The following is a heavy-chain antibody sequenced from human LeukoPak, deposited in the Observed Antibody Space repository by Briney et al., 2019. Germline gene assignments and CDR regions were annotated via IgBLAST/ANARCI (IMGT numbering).Heavy chain of an antibody. CDR1: GFTFNTYT. CDR3: ARDLGRSGYYTIDAFDI. D-gene: IGHD3-22*01. V-gene: IGHV3-21*01. CDR2: ISGSSSDI. J-gene: IGHJ3*02. Sequence: GGSLRLSCAASGFTFNTYTMNWVRQAPGKGLEWVSSISGSSSDIFYADSVKGRFTISRDNAKNSLYLQMDSLRAEDTAVYYCARDLGRSGYYTIDAFDIWGQGTMVTVSS.